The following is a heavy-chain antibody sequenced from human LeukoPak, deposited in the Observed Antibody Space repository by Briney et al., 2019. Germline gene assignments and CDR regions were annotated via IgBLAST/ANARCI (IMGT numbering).Heavy chain of an antibody. D-gene: IGHD3-22*01. CDR1: GFTFSSYG. CDR3: AGSGSECDY. Sequence: PGGSLRLSCAASGFTFSSYGMHWVRQAPGKGLEWVAIIWYGGSNKYYADSVKGRFTISRDNSKNTLYLQMNSLRAEGTAVYYCAGSGSECDYWGQGTLVTVSS. CDR2: IWYGGSNK. V-gene: IGHV3-33*08. J-gene: IGHJ4*02.